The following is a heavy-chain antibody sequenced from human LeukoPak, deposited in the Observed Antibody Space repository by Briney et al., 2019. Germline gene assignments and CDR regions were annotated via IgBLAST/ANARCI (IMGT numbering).Heavy chain of an antibody. J-gene: IGHJ5*02. CDR1: GGSISSYY. CDR3: AREGELSRFDP. CDR2: IYYSRST. V-gene: IGHV4-59*01. Sequence: SETLSLTCTVSGGSISSYYWSWIRQPPGKGLEWIGYIYYSRSTNYTPSLKSRVTISVDTSKNQFSLKLSSVTAADTAVYYCAREGELSRFDPWGQGTLVTVSS. D-gene: IGHD3-16*02.